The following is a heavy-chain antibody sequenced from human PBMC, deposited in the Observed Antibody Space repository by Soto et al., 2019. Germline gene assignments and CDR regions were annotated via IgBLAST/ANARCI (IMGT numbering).Heavy chain of an antibody. J-gene: IGHJ4*02. Sequence: PVGSLRLSGAASGFTFSNYAMSWVRQAPGKAVEWVSGMSGSGGTTHYADSVKGRFTISRDNSKNTLYLQMNSLRAEDTAVYYCAKNIGIIVVPAPMQVWGQGTLVTVSS. V-gene: IGHV3-23*01. CDR1: GFTFSNYA. CDR2: MSGSGGTT. CDR3: AKNIGIIVVPAPMQV. D-gene: IGHD2-2*01.